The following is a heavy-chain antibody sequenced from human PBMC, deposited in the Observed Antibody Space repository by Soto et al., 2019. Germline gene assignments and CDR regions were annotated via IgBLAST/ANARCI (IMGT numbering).Heavy chain of an antibody. D-gene: IGHD6-19*01. J-gene: IGHJ4*02. CDR3: ARAYNHLQWLGPSGDFDY. V-gene: IGHV6-1*01. Sequence: YAVSVKSRITINPDASKNQFSLQLNSVTPEDTAVYYCARAYNHLQWLGPSGDFDYWGQGTLVTVSS.